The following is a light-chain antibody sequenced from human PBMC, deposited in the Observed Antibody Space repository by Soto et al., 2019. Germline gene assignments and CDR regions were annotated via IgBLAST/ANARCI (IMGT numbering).Light chain of an antibody. J-gene: IGKJ1*01. Sequence: IVLTQSPGTLSLSPVEGATLSCRASQPVNSGYLAWYQQKPGQAPRLLMYGVSTRDTGIPDRFSGSGAGTDFTLTISRLEPGDFAVYYCQVYGSSPKTFGQGTKVDTK. CDR1: QPVNSGY. CDR3: QVYGSSPKT. V-gene: IGKV3-20*01. CDR2: GVS.